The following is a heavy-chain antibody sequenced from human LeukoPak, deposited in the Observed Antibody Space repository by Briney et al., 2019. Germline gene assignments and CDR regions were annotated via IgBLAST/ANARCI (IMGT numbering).Heavy chain of an antibody. V-gene: IGHV3-21*04. CDR3: AKSLGYSSGYGVDY. CDR2: ISSSSSYI. CDR1: GFTFSSYS. Sequence: GGSLRLSCAASGFTFSSYSMNWVRQAPGKGLEWVSSISSSSSYIYYADSVKGRFTISRDNSKNTLYLQMNSLRAEDTAVYYCAKSLGYSSGYGVDYWGQGTLVTVSS. D-gene: IGHD5-18*01. J-gene: IGHJ4*02.